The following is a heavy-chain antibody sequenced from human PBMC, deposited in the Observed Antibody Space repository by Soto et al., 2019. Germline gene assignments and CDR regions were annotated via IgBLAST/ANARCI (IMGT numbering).Heavy chain of an antibody. Sequence: AAVKVSCKASGYTFTRYFMSWVRQGPGQGLEWMGGISAYNGNTNYAQKLQGRVTMTTDTSTSTAYMELRSLRSDETAVYCCARVTYYYDSSGYYLPDYWGQGTLLTVSS. CDR3: ARVTYYYDSSGYYLPDY. CDR1: GYTFTRYF. CDR2: ISAYNGNT. J-gene: IGHJ4*02. V-gene: IGHV1-18*01. D-gene: IGHD3-22*01.